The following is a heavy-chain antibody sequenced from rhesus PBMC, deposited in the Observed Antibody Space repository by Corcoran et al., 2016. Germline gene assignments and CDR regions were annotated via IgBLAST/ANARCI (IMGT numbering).Heavy chain of an antibody. J-gene: IGHJ6*01. CDR3: ARDGDSSGWSGNGLDS. D-gene: IGHD6S26*01. CDR2: IYGSSTST. V-gene: IGHV4S10*01. Sequence: QVQLQESGPGVVKPSETLSLPCAVSGGSIRDSYRWSWIRPPPGKGLEWIGYIYGSSTSTNYNPSLKSRVTISKDTSKNQFSLKLSSVTAADTAVYYCARDGDSSGWSGNGLDSWGQGVVVTVSS. CDR1: GGSIRDSYR.